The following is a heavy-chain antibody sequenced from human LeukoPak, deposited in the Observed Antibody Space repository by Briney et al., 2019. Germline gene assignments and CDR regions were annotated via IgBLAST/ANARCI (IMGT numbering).Heavy chain of an antibody. CDR2: INPNSGGT. D-gene: IGHD6-19*01. CDR3: ARGTIAVANDF. J-gene: IGHJ4*02. Sequence: ASVKVPCKASGYTFTGYYMHWVRQAPGRGLEWMGWINPNSGGTNYAQKFQGRVTMSRDTSISTAYMELSRLRSDDTAVFYCARGTIAVANDFWGQGTLVTVSP. V-gene: IGHV1-2*02. CDR1: GYTFTGYY.